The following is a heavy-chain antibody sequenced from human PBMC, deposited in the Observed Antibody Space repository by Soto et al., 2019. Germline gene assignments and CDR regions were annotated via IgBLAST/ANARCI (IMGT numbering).Heavy chain of an antibody. J-gene: IGHJ6*02. Sequence: GASVKVSCKAPADTFTSYYIHWVRQAPGHGLEWMGIINPNGGSTRFAQTFQGRVTMTTDTSTSTAYMELRSLRSDDTAVYYCAREPLGRGYYYYGMDVWGQGTTVTVSS. D-gene: IGHD3-10*01. CDR3: AREPLGRGYYYYGMDV. CDR2: INPNGGST. CDR1: ADTFTSYY. V-gene: IGHV1-46*01.